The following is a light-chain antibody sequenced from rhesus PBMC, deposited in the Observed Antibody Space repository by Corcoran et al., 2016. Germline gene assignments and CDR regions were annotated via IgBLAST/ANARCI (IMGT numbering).Light chain of an antibody. Sequence: DIQMTQSPSSLSASVGDRVTITCRASENVNNYLHWYQQKPGKAPKLLIYAASTLQSGVPSRFRGSGSGTDYTFTISSLQPEDVATYYGQHSYDTPLTFGGGTKVEIK. J-gene: IGKJ4*01. CDR3: QHSYDTPLT. CDR1: ENVNNY. V-gene: IGKV1-74*01. CDR2: AAS.